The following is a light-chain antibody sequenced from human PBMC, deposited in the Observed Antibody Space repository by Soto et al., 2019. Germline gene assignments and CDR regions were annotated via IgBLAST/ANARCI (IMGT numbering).Light chain of an antibody. CDR2: GAS. CDR3: HQYNDWPFT. J-gene: IGKJ3*01. V-gene: IGKV3-15*01. Sequence: EIVMTQSPATLSVSPGERATLSCGASQSVSNNLAWYQQKPGQAPRLLIYGASTRATGIPARFSGSGSGTECTLTSSGLQSEDFALYYCHQYNDWPFTFGPGTKVDIK. CDR1: QSVSNN.